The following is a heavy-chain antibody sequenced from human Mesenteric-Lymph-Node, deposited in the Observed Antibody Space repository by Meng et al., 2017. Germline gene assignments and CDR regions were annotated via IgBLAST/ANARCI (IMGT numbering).Heavy chain of an antibody. Sequence: GESLKISCKGSGYSFTSYSIGWVRQMPGQGLEWMGIIFGGDSDTTYSPSFQGQVTISADKSISTAYLQWSSLKASDTAMYYCAILQGAFDIWGQGTMVTVSS. J-gene: IGHJ3*02. CDR1: GYSFTSYS. CDR3: AILQGAFDI. V-gene: IGHV5-51*01. CDR2: IFGGDSDT. D-gene: IGHD4-11*01.